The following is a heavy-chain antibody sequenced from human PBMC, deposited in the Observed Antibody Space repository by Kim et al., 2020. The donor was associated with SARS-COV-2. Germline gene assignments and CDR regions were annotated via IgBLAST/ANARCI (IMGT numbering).Heavy chain of an antibody. V-gene: IGHV4-59*01. CDR3: ARDGGSYYDGFDY. D-gene: IGHD1-26*01. Sequence: YDPSLKIRVTISVDTSKNPFTLKLSSVPAADTAVYYCARDGGSYYDGFDYWGQGTLVTVSS. J-gene: IGHJ4*02.